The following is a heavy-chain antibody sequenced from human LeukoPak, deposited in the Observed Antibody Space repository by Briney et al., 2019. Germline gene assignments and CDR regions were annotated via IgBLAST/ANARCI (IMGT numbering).Heavy chain of an antibody. CDR2: INPSGGST. Sequence: ASVKVSCKASGYTFTSYYMHWVRQAPGQGLEWMGIINPSGGSTSYAQKFQGRVTMTRDTSTSTVYMELSSLRSEDTAVYYCATVGDYYDSSGYYYFDYWGQGTLVTVSS. D-gene: IGHD3-22*01. CDR3: ATVGDYYDSSGYYYFDY. CDR1: GYTFTSYY. V-gene: IGHV1-46*01. J-gene: IGHJ4*02.